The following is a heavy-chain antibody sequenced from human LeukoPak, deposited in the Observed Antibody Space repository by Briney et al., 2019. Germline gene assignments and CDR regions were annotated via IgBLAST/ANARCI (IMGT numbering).Heavy chain of an antibody. Sequence: SETLSLTCAVYGGSFSGYYWSWVRQPPGKGLEWIGEINHSGSTNYNPSLKSRVTISVDTSKNQFSLKLSSVTAADTAVYYCARCLWDGDYSLAFDYWGPGTLVTVSS. CDR1: GGSFSGYY. CDR2: INHSGST. J-gene: IGHJ4*02. D-gene: IGHD4-17*01. CDR3: ARCLWDGDYSLAFDY. V-gene: IGHV4-34*01.